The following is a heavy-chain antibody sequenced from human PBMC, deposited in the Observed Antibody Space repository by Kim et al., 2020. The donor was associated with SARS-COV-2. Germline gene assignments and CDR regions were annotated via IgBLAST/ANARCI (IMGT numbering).Heavy chain of an antibody. CDR3: AREARGGARDEESAGAFDG. J-gene: IGHJ3*01. CDR2: ISISSTYT. Sequence: GGSLRLSCAASGFTFSSYSMNWVRQAPGKGLEWVSAISISSTYTVYADSLKGRITVSRDNAKSSLYLQMNSLRPDDTAVYYCAREARGGARDEESAGAFDGWGRGTLLTVSS. V-gene: IGHV3-21*06. D-gene: IGHD1-26*01. CDR1: GFTFSSYS.